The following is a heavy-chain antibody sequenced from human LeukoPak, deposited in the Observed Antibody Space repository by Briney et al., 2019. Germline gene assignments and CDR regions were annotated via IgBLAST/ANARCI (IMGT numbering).Heavy chain of an antibody. CDR1: GFIFSHYG. Sequence: GGSLSLSCAASGFIFSHYGMHWVRKAPGKGLEWVAVIQNDASTENFADSVKGRFTISRDNSKNTVFLQMNSLRVEDTAVYYCARGSYAYDYYGMDVWGQGTTVTVSS. J-gene: IGHJ6*02. V-gene: IGHV3-33*05. CDR3: ARGSYAYDYYGMDV. CDR2: IQNDASTE.